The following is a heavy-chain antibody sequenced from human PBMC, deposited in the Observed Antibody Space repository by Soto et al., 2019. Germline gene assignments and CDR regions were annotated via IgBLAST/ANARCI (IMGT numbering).Heavy chain of an antibody. CDR2: IYYSGST. CDR3: ATYSHLGANLADFDN. D-gene: IGHD2-21*01. V-gene: IGHV4-59*01. Sequence: PSETLSLTCTVSYISIVNYYFSWIRQPPGKGLEWIGYIYYSGSTNYNPSLKGRVTISLDTSKDQFSLKLSSVTAADTAVYFCATYSHLGANLADFDNWGQGTLVTVSS. CDR1: YISIVNYY. J-gene: IGHJ4*02.